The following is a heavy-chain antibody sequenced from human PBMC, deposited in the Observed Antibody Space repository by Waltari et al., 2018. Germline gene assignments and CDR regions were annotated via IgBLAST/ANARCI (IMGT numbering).Heavy chain of an antibody. CDR1: GDSIRSSNYY. CDR2: IYYSATT. Sequence: QLQLQESGPGLVKPSETLSLTCTVSGDSIRSSNYYWGWIRQPPRKGLEWIGSIYYSATTHFNPSLKSRVTMSVDTYKNQFSLKLISVTAADTAVYYCARLYGSGSPAHFDSWGQGTLVTVSS. CDR3: ARLYGSGSPAHFDS. D-gene: IGHD3-10*01. J-gene: IGHJ4*02. V-gene: IGHV4-39*01.